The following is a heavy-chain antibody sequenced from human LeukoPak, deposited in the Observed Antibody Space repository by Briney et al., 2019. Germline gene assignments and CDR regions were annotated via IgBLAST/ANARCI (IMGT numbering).Heavy chain of an antibody. D-gene: IGHD7-27*01. J-gene: IGHJ4*02. CDR3: ARDLWGSYYFDY. CDR2: ISGSGGST. V-gene: IGHV3-23*01. CDR1: GFTFSSYA. Sequence: QSGGSLRLSCAASGFTFSSYAMSWVRQAPGKGLEWVSAISGSGGSTYYADSVKGRFTISRDNSKNTLYLQMNSLRAEDTAVYYCARDLWGSYYFDYWGQGTLVTVSS.